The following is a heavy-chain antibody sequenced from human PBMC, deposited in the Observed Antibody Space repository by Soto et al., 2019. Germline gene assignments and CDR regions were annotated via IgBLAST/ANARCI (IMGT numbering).Heavy chain of an antibody. J-gene: IGHJ5*02. CDR3: ARGSIAARRRNWFDP. CDR1: GGSISSYY. CDR2: IYYSGST. V-gene: IGHV4-59*01. D-gene: IGHD6-6*01. Sequence: PSETLSLTCTVSGGSISSYYWSWIRQPPGKGLEWIGYIYYSGSTNYTPSLKSRVTISVDTSKNQFSLKLSSVTAADTAVYYCARGSIAARRRNWFDPWGQGTLVTVSS.